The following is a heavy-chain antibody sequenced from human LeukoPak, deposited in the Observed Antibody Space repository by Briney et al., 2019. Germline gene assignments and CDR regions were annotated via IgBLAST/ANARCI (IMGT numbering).Heavy chain of an antibody. D-gene: IGHD1-26*01. Sequence: PGGSLRLSCVASGFTFSNYGVSWVRQAPGKGREWVSAISGSGASTYYADSVKGRFTISRDNSKNTLYLQMNSLRAEDTAVYYCAKDSGAMGAASHYWGQGTLVTVSS. J-gene: IGHJ4*02. V-gene: IGHV3-23*01. CDR2: ISGSGAST. CDR3: AKDSGAMGAASHY. CDR1: GFTFSNYG.